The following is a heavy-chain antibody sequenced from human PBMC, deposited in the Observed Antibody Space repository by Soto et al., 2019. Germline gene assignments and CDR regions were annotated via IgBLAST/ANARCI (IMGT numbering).Heavy chain of an antibody. CDR2: IYSGGST. D-gene: IGHD6-25*01. Sequence: EVQLVESGGGLVQPGGSLRLSCAASGFTVSSNYMSWVRQAPGKGLEWVSVIYSGGSTYYADSVKGRFTISRDNSKNTLYLQMNSLRAEDRAVYYCASCSAPHYYGMDVWGQGTTVTVSS. J-gene: IGHJ6*02. CDR3: ASCSAPHYYGMDV. V-gene: IGHV3-66*01. CDR1: GFTVSSNY.